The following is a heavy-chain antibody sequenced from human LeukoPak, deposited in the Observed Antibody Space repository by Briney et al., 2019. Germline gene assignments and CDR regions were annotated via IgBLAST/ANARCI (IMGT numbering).Heavy chain of an antibody. J-gene: IGHJ4*02. D-gene: IGHD3-16*01. Sequence: PGGSLRLSCAASGFTFSSYWIHWVRQAPGKGLEWVSLISDGGGSTSFADSVKGRFTISRDNSKNTLYLQMNSLRTEDTAVYYCAKDVFASGGGGFDSWGQGTLVTVSS. CDR3: AKDVFASGGGGFDS. CDR2: ISDGGGST. CDR1: GFTFSSYW. V-gene: IGHV3-23*01.